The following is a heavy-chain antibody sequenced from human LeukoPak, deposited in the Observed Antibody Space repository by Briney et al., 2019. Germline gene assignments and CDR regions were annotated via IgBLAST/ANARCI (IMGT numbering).Heavy chain of an antibody. CDR3: ASTNCGGDCYPDY. D-gene: IGHD2-21*02. V-gene: IGHV1-8*01. CDR1: GYTFTSYD. CDR2: MNPNSGNT. J-gene: IGHJ4*02. Sequence: GGSVKVSCKASGYTFTSYDINWVRQATGKGIEWMGWMNPNSGNTGYAQKFQGRVTMTRNTSISTAYMELSSLRSEDTAVYYCASTNCGGDCYPDYWGQGTLVTVSS.